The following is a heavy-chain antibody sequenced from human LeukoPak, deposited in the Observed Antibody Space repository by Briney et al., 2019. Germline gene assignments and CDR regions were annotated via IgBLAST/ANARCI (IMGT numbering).Heavy chain of an antibody. J-gene: IGHJ4*02. CDR2: ISAYNGQT. CDR1: GYTFTSYG. CDR3: AREATYCGGVCYPLDF. D-gene: IGHD2-21*02. V-gene: IGHV1-18*01. Sequence: ASVKVSCKASGYTFTSYGISWVRQAPGQGLEWVGWISAYNGQTKYAEKLQDRVTLTADTSANTVYMEVRNLRSDDTAVYFCAREATYCGGVCYPLDFWGQGTLVTVSA.